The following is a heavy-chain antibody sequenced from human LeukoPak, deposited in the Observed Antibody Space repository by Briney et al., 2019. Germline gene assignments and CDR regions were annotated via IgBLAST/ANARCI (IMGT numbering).Heavy chain of an antibody. V-gene: IGHV3-23*01. Sequence: GGSLRLSCAASGFTFNSYAITWGRQAPGKGLEWVSAISGSGGSTYYADSVKGRFTISRDNSKNTLYLQMNSLRAEDTAVYYCAKAGYGDYPFGYYGMDVWGQGTTVTVSS. J-gene: IGHJ6*02. CDR2: ISGSGGST. CDR1: GFTFNSYA. D-gene: IGHD4-17*01. CDR3: AKAGYGDYPFGYYGMDV.